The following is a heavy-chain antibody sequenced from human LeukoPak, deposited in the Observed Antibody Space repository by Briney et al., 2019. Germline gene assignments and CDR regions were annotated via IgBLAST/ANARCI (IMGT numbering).Heavy chain of an antibody. V-gene: IGHV1-69*05. D-gene: IGHD6-6*01. Sequence: SVKVSCKASGGTFSSYAISWVRQAPGQGLEWMGGIIPIFGTANYAQKFQGRVTITTDESTSTAYMELRSLRSDDTAVYYCARGLDLKDAFNIWGQGTMVTVSS. CDR1: GGTFSSYA. CDR2: IIPIFGTA. CDR3: ARGLDLKDAFNI. J-gene: IGHJ3*02.